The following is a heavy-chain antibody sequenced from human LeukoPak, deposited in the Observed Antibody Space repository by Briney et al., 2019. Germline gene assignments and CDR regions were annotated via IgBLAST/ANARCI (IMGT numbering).Heavy chain of an antibody. V-gene: IGHV4-59*08. CDR2: IYYTGST. D-gene: IGHD6-19*01. CDR1: GGSISSYH. Sequence: SETLSLTCTVSGGSISSYHWSWIRQPPGKGLEWIGYIYYTGSTNYNPSLKSRVTISIDTSKNQFSLKPNSVTAADTAVYYCASQSGSSGWHGYWGQGALVTVSS. J-gene: IGHJ4*02. CDR3: ASQSGSSGWHGY.